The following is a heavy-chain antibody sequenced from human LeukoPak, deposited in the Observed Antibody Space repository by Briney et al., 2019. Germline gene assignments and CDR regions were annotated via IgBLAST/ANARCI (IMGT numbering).Heavy chain of an antibody. V-gene: IGHV1-8*01. CDR3: ARVFRGSYNYLRVFDY. CDR2: MNPNSGNT. Sequence: ASVKVSCKASGYTFTSYDINWGRQATGQGLEWMGWMNPNSGNTGYAQKFQGRGTMTRNTSISTAYMELSSLRSEDPAVYYCARVFRGSYNYLRVFDYWGQGTLVTVS. CDR1: GYTFTSYD. D-gene: IGHD1-26*01. J-gene: IGHJ4*02.